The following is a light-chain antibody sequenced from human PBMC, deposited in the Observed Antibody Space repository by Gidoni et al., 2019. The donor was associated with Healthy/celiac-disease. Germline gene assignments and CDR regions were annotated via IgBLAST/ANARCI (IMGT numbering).Light chain of an antibody. CDR3: QAWDSSTGV. CDR1: KLGDKY. CDR2: QVS. V-gene: IGLV3-1*01. J-gene: IGLJ2*01. Sequence: SYELTQPPSVSVSPGQTASITCSGDKLGDKYACWYQQKPGQSPVLVIYQVSKRPSGIPERFSGSNSGNTATLTISGTQAMDAADYYCQAWDSSTGVFGGGTKLTVL.